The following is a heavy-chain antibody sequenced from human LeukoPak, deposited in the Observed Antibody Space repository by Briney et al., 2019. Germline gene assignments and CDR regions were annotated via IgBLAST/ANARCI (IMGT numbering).Heavy chain of an antibody. Sequence: KSSETLSLTCTVSGGSISNYYWSWIRQPPGKGLEWIGYIYYSGSTNYNPSLKSRVTISVDTSKNQFSLKLSSVTAADTAVYYCARAHYDFWSGTSAWFDPWGQGTLVTVSS. V-gene: IGHV4-59*01. CDR3: ARAHYDFWSGTSAWFDP. CDR2: IYYSGST. CDR1: GGSISNYY. D-gene: IGHD3-3*01. J-gene: IGHJ5*02.